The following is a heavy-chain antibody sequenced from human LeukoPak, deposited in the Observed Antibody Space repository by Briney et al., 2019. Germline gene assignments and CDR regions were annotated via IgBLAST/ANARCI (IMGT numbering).Heavy chain of an antibody. CDR2: ISSSGSTI. CDR3: ARDGIAVAGHGPIDY. J-gene: IGHJ4*02. V-gene: IGHV3-11*01. D-gene: IGHD6-19*01. Sequence: PGGSLRLSCAASGFTFSDYYMSWIRQAPGKGLEWVSYISSSGSTIYYAESVKGGFTISRDNAKNSLYLQMNSLRAEDTAVYYCARDGIAVAGHGPIDYWGQGTLVTVSS. CDR1: GFTFSDYY.